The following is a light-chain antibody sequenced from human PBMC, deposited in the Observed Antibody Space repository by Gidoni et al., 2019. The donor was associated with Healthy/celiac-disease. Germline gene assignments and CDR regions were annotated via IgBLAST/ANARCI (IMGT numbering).Light chain of an antibody. CDR3: QRYNNWSRGVT. J-gene: IGKJ1*01. CDR2: GAS. Sequence: EIAMTQSPATLSVSPGERATFSCRASQSVSSNVAWYQQKPGQAPRLLIYGASTRATGIPTRFRGSGSGTGITLTISSLQSEDFAVYYCQRYNNWSRGVTFGQGTKVDIK. V-gene: IGKV3D-15*01. CDR1: QSVSSN.